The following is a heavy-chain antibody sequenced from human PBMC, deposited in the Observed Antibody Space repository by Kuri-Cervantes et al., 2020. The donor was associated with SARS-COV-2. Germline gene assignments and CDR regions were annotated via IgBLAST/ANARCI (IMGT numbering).Heavy chain of an antibody. J-gene: IGHJ3*02. CDR3: ATTNDSILLGFDAFDI. Sequence: GESLKISCAASGFTFSSYAMHWVRQAPGKGLEWVAVISYDGSNKYYADSVKGRFTISRDNSKNTLYLQMNSLRAEDTAVYYCATTNDSILLGFDAFDIWGQGTMVTDSS. V-gene: IGHV3-30-3*01. CDR1: GFTFSSYA. D-gene: IGHD3-22*01. CDR2: ISYDGSNK.